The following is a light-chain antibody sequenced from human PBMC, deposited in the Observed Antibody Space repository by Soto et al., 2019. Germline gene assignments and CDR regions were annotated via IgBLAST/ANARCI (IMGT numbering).Light chain of an antibody. Sequence: EIVMTQSPATLSVSPGERATLSCRASQSFSSNLAWYQQKPGQAPRLLIYGASTRATGIPAWFSGSGSGTEFTLTISSLQSEDFAVYYCQQYNNWPPKITFGQGTRLEIK. CDR3: QQYNNWPPKIT. CDR1: QSFSSN. V-gene: IGKV3-15*01. CDR2: GAS. J-gene: IGKJ5*01.